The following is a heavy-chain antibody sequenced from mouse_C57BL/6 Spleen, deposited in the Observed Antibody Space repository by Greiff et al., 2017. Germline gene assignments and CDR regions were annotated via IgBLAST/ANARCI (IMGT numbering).Heavy chain of an antibody. Sequence: VHVKQSVAELVRPGASVKLSCTASGFNIKNTYMHWVKQRPEQGLEWIGRIDPANGNTTYAPKFQGKATITADTSSNTAYLQLSSLTSEDTAIYYCARPWGTVVAPYFDYWGQGTTLTVSS. J-gene: IGHJ2*01. CDR2: IDPANGNT. V-gene: IGHV14-3*01. CDR1: GFNIKNTY. D-gene: IGHD1-1*01. CDR3: ARPWGTVVAPYFDY.